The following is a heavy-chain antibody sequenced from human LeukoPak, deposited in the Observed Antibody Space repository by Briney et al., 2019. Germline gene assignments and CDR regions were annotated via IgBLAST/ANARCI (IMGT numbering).Heavy chain of an antibody. J-gene: IGHJ4*02. Sequence: SQTLSLTCVISGDSVSSNGASWNWIRQSPSRGLEWLGRTYYRSQQWHSDYAPSVKGRITLNPDTSKNQFSLQLNSVTPEDTAEYYCGRETDFGVVTNWGQGTLVTVSS. CDR1: GDSVSSNGAS. V-gene: IGHV6-1*01. CDR2: TYYRSQQWHS. CDR3: GRETDFGVVTN. D-gene: IGHD3-3*01.